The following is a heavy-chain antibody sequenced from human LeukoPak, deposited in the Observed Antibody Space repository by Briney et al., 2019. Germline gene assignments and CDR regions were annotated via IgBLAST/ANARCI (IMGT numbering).Heavy chain of an antibody. CDR1: GYTFTGYQ. V-gene: IGHV1-2*06. J-gene: IGHJ6*03. D-gene: IGHD1/OR15-1a*01. CDR3: ARDPGPNGSDYYYYMDV. Sequence: ASVKVSCKASGYTFTGYQMDWVRQAPGQGLEWMGRINPNSGGTNYAQKFQGRVTMTRDTSISTAYMELSRLRSDDTAVYYCARDPGPNGSDYYYYMDVWGKGATVTVSS. CDR2: INPNSGGT.